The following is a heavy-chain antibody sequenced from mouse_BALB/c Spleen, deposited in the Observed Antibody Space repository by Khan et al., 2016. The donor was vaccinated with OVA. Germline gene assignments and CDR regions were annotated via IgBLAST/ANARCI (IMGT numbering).Heavy chain of an antibody. CDR3: ARDGAYYRNDGWFAY. V-gene: IGHV1-4*01. Sequence: QMQLEESGAELARPGASVKMSCKASGYTFTSYTIHWIKQRPGQGLEWIGYINPSSGYTNYNQKFKDKAPLTADKSSTTAYMQLSSLTSDDSAVYYCARDGAYYRNDGWFAYWGQGTLVTVSA. D-gene: IGHD2-14*01. CDR2: INPSSGYT. CDR1: GYTFTSYT. J-gene: IGHJ3*01.